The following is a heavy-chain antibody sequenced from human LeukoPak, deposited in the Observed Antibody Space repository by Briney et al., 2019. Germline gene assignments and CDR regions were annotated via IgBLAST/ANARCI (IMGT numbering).Heavy chain of an antibody. D-gene: IGHD6-19*01. CDR2: IGTAGDT. CDR3: ARGMAVAGTCAWFDP. CDR1: GFTFSTYD. J-gene: IGHJ5*02. Sequence: QPGGSLRLSCAASGFTFSTYDMHWVRQATGKGLEWVSTIGTAGDTYYPGSVKGRFTISRENAKNSLYLQMNSLRAGDTAVYYCARGMAVAGTCAWFDPWGQGTLVTVSS. V-gene: IGHV3-13*01.